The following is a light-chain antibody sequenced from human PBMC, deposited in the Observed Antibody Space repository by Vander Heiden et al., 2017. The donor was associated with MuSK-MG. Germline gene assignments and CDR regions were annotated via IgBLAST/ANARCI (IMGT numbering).Light chain of an antibody. Sequence: EIVLTQSPGTLSLSPGERATLACRASQSVSSNYLAWYQQKSGQAPRLLIFGASSRAPGIPDMFSGSGSGTDFTLTISRLEPEDFAVYYCHQYGSSPPTFGQGTKVEIK. V-gene: IGKV3-20*01. CDR1: QSVSSNY. CDR2: GAS. J-gene: IGKJ1*01. CDR3: HQYGSSPPT.